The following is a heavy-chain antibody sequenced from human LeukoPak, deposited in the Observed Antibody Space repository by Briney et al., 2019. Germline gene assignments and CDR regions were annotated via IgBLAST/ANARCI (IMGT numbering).Heavy chain of an antibody. V-gene: IGHV4-34*01. D-gene: IGHD2-2*01. CDR3: ARHGPLYDIVVVPAAMGGGRFDY. Sequence: SETLSLTCAVYGGSFSGYYWSWIRQPPGKGLEWIGEINHSGSTNYNPSLKSRVTISVDTSKNQFPLKLSSVTAADTAVYYCARHGPLYDIVVVPAAMGGGRFDYWGQGTLVTVSS. J-gene: IGHJ4*02. CDR2: INHSGST. CDR1: GGSFSGYY.